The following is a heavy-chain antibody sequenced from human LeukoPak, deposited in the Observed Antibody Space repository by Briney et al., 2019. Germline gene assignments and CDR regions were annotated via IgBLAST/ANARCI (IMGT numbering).Heavy chain of an antibody. V-gene: IGHV3-48*01. CDR2: ISSRSVTV. CDR1: GFTFSDHR. D-gene: IGHD1-7*01. CDR3: VRGETATSGTTFDS. J-gene: IGHJ4*02. Sequence: GGSLRLSCVASGFTFSDHRLNWVRQAPGKGLDWLSYISSRSVTVLYAESVKGRFTISRDNAKNILNLQMNSLRPEDTALYYCVRGETATSGTTFDSWGQGALVTVSP.